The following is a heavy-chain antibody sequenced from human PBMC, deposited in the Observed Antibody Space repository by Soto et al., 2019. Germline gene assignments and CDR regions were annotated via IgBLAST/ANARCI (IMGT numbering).Heavy chain of an antibody. CDR2: IYPGDSDT. Sequence: PVEPLKISSKGAGYSCTSYWIGWVLQMHGKGLEWMGIIYPGDSDTRYSPSFQGQVTISADKSISTAYLQWSSLKASDTAMYYCARQVTTGYYYGMDVCAQWTTVTLSS. V-gene: IGHV5-51*01. CDR3: ARQVTTGYYYGMDV. D-gene: IGHD4-17*01. J-gene: IGHJ6*02. CDR1: GYSCTSYW.